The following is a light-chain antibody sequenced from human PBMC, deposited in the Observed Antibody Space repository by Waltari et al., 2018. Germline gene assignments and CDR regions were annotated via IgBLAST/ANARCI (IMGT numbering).Light chain of an antibody. CDR3: QQLNSYQWT. CDR1: QAISNY. CDR2: AAS. Sequence: IQLTQSPSSLSASVGDRVTITCRASQAISNYLAWYQQTPGKAPKLLIYAASTLQSGVPSRFSGGGSGTDFTLTISSLQPEDFATYYCQQLNSYQWTFGQGTKVEIK. V-gene: IGKV1-9*01. J-gene: IGKJ1*01.